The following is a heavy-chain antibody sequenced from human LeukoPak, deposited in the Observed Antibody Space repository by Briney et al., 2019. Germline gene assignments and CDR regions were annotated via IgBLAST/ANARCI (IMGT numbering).Heavy chain of an antibody. CDR3: ARDKGEKRHAYNFRFDP. D-gene: IGHD5-24*01. CDR1: GFTFTGYY. CDR2: INPKSGGT. Sequence: ASVKVSCKASGFTFTGYYIHWVRQAPGQGLEWMGWINPKSGGTNYAQKFQGRVTMTRDTSISTAYMELSRLRSNDTAVYYCARDKGEKRHAYNFRFDPWGQGTLVTVSS. J-gene: IGHJ5*02. V-gene: IGHV1-2*02.